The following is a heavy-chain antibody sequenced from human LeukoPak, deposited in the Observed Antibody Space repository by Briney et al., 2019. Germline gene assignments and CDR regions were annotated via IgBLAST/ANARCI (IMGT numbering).Heavy chain of an antibody. CDR3: AKAISGSWYYFDY. Sequence: PGGSLRLSCAASGFTFSSYAMHWVRQAPGKGLEWVAVISYDGSNKYYADSVKGRFTISRDNSKNTLYLQMNSLRAEDTAVYYCAKAISGSWYYFDYWGQGTLVTVSS. J-gene: IGHJ4*02. CDR1: GFTFSSYA. D-gene: IGHD6-13*01. CDR2: ISYDGSNK. V-gene: IGHV3-30-3*01.